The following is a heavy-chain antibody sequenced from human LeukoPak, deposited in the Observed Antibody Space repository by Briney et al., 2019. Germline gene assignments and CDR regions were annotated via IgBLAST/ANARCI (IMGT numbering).Heavy chain of an antibody. Sequence: ASVKVSCKASGYTFTGYYMHWVRQAPGQGLEWMGRINPNSGGTNYAQKFQGRVTMTRDTSISTAYMELSRLRSDDTAVCYCARDMDPGSGWDDFDYWGQGTLVTVSS. CDR3: ARDMDPGSGWDDFDY. CDR1: GYTFTGYY. CDR2: INPNSGGT. D-gene: IGHD6-19*01. J-gene: IGHJ4*02. V-gene: IGHV1-2*06.